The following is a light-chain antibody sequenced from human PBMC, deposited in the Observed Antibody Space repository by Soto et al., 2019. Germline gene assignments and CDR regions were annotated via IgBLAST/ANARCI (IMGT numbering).Light chain of an antibody. J-gene: IGKJ1*01. CDR2: GAS. CDR1: QSVSSSY. CDR3: QQYASSLGM. Sequence: EIGLTQSPGTLSLSPGERATLSCRASQSVSSSYLAWYQQKPGQAPRLLIYGASSRATGIPDRFSGSGSGTDFTLHISRLEPDDFAVYYCQQYASSLGMFGQATNVQIK. V-gene: IGKV3-20*01.